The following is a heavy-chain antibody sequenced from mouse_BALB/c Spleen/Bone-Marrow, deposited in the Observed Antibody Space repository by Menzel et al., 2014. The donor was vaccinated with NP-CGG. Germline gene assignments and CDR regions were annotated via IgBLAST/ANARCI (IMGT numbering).Heavy chain of an antibody. CDR2: ISSGSTSI. CDR3: ARGGNWDDFVV. D-gene: IGHD4-1*01. Sequence: DVHLVESGGGLVQPGGSRKLSCAASGFTFSSFGMHWVRQAPERGLEWVAYISSGSTSIFYSDTVRGRFTISRDSPKNTLFLQMTSLTSEDTAMYYCARGGNWDDFVVWGAGTTVTVSS. CDR1: GFTFSSFG. V-gene: IGHV5-17*02. J-gene: IGHJ1*01.